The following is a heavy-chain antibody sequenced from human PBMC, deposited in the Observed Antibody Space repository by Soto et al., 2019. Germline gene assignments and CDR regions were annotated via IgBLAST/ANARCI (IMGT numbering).Heavy chain of an antibody. D-gene: IGHD5-12*01. CDR3: ARGGNSGYVW. Sequence: SETLSLTCTVSGGSISSYYWSWIRQPPGKGLEWIGYIYYSGSTNYNPSLKSRVTISVDTSKNQFSLKLSSVTAADTAVYYCARGGNSGYVWWGQGTLVTVPQ. CDR1: GGSISSYY. V-gene: IGHV4-59*12. J-gene: IGHJ4*02. CDR2: IYYSGST.